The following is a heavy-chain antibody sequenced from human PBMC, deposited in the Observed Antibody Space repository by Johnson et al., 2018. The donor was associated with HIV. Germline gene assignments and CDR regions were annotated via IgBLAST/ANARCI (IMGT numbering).Heavy chain of an antibody. CDR2: INRNGGPI. CDR3: ALSGGAAAYDAFDI. D-gene: IGHD6-13*01. J-gene: IGHJ3*02. Sequence: VQLVESGGGLVQPGGSLRLSCAASGFTFSSYWMHWVRQAPGKGLEWVSGINRNGGPIGYEASVKGRFTISRDNAKNTLYLQMNRLRAEDTAVYYCALSGGAAAYDAFDIWGQGTMVTVSS. V-gene: IGHV3-74*02. CDR1: GFTFSSYW.